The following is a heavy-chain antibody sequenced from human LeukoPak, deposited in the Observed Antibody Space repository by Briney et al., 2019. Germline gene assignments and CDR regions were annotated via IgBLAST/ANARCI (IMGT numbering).Heavy chain of an antibody. Sequence: GGSLILSCAASGFTFRSYSMNWVRQAPGKGLEWVSYISSSSSIIYYADSVKGRFTISRDNAKNSLYLQMNSLRAEDTAVYYCARVRWYSSSYIDYWGQGTLVTVSS. CDR1: GFTFRSYS. J-gene: IGHJ4*02. CDR3: ARVRWYSSSYIDY. V-gene: IGHV3-48*01. D-gene: IGHD6-13*01. CDR2: ISSSSSII.